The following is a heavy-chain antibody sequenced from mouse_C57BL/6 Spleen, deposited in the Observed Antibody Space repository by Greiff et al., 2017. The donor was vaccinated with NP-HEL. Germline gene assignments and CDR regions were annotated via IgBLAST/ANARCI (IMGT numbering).Heavy chain of an antibody. D-gene: IGHD1-1*02. Sequence: VKLVESGAELVRPGASVTLSCKASGYTFTDYEMHWVKQTPVHGLEWIGAIDPETGGTAYNQKFKGKAILTADKSSSTAYMELRSLTSEDSAVYYCTREDGSLWEVDYWGQGTTLTVSS. J-gene: IGHJ2*01. V-gene: IGHV1-15*01. CDR3: TREDGSLWEVDY. CDR1: GYTFTDYE. CDR2: IDPETGGT.